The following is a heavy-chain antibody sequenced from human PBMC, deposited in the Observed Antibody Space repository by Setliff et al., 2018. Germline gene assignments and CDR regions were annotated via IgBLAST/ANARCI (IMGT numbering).Heavy chain of an antibody. J-gene: IGHJ6*01. D-gene: IGHD3-3*01. V-gene: IGHV1-18*01. CDR1: GYTFTNYG. CDR3: ARERIYDGLNYNGMDV. CDR2: ISGYDGNT. Sequence: ASVKVSCKASGYTFTNYGVSWVRQAPGQGLEWMGWISGYDGNTKYAQNLHGRVTMTTDTSTTTAYMELRSLRSDDTAVYYCARERIYDGLNYNGMDVWGQGTTVTVSS.